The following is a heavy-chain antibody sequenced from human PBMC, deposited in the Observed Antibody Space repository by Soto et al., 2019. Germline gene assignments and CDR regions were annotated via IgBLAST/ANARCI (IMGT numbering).Heavy chain of an antibody. CDR3: ARGYCTSNSCHDYFDF. J-gene: IGHJ4*02. Sequence: ASVKVSCKASGYSFSGYYMHWVRQAPGQGLEWMGWINGNSGGTNYAQKLQGRVTMTMDTSISTAYMELGRLRFDDTAVYYCARGYCTSNSCHDYFDFWDQGTLVTVSS. V-gene: IGHV1-2*02. D-gene: IGHD2-2*01. CDR1: GYSFSGYY. CDR2: INGNSGGT.